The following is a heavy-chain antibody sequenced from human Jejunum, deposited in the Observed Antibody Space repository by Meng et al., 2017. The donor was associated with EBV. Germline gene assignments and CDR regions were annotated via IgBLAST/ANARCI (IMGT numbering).Heavy chain of an antibody. CDR2: INTKTGNP. D-gene: IGHD1-26*01. J-gene: IGHJ4*02. CDR3: ARAVVGSTSLDY. CDR1: VYTFTNYA. V-gene: IGHV7-4-1*02. Sequence: VQLVQCGSELRKPGASVKISCKTSVYTFTNYAMNWVRQAPGQGLEWMAWINTKTGNPAYAQGFTGRFVFSLDMSVTTIYLQISSLEAEDTAIYYCARAVVGSTSLDYWGQGTLVTVSS.